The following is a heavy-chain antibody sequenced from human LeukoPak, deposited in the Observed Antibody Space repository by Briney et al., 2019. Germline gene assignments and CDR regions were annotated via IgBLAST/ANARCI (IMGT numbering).Heavy chain of an antibody. CDR2: ISSSSGTI. CDR3: ARAGYDSSGYYYGFDY. Sequence: GGSLRLSCAASKFAFNTYSMNWVRQAPGKGLEWISYISSSSGTIYYADSVRGRFTISRDNAKNTLYLQMNSLRAEDTAVYYCARAGYDSSGYYYGFDYWGQGTLVTVSS. J-gene: IGHJ4*02. CDR1: KFAFNTYS. V-gene: IGHV3-48*01. D-gene: IGHD3-22*01.